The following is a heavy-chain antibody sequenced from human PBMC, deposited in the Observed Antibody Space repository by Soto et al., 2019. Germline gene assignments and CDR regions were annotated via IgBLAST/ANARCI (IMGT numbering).Heavy chain of an antibody. D-gene: IGHD3-10*01. CDR3: AKRGVDTFGLSY. J-gene: IGHJ4*02. V-gene: IGHV3-74*01. CDR2: INTDGSST. CDR1: GFTFSSFW. Sequence: EVQLVESGGGLVQPGGSLILSCAVSGFTFSSFWMHLVRQAPGEGLVWVSRINTDGSSTSYADSVKGRFTISRDNAKNTLYLQMNSLRVEDTAMYYCAKRGVDTFGLSYWGQGTLVTVSS.